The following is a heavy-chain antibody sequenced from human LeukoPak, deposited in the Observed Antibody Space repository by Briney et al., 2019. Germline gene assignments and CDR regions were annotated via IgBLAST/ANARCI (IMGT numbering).Heavy chain of an antibody. CDR2: MNPNSGNT. J-gene: IGHJ4*02. V-gene: IGHV1-8*01. CDR1: GYTFTSYD. Sequence: GASVKVSCKASGYTFTSYDINWVRQATGQGLEWMGWMNPNSGNTGYAQKFQGRVTMTRNTSISTAYMELSSLRSEDTAVYYCAGGPKGRAVTMVRGVRRLGTYHIDYWGQGTLVTVSS. CDR3: AGGPKGRAVTMVRGVRRLGTYHIDY. D-gene: IGHD3-10*01.